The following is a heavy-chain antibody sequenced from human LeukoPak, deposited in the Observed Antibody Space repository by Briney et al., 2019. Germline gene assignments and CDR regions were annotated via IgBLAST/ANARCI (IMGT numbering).Heavy chain of an antibody. CDR2: INPNRGGT. D-gene: IGHD3-22*01. CDR3: ARDPKNFYDRRFDYYYMDV. J-gene: IGHJ6*03. CDR1: GYTFTGYY. Sequence: GASVKVSCKASGYTFTGYYMHWVRQAPGQGLEWMGWINPNRGGTNYAQKFQGRVTTTRDTSISTAYMELSRLRSDDTPVYYCARDPKNFYDRRFDYYYMDVWGKGTTVTISS. V-gene: IGHV1-2*02.